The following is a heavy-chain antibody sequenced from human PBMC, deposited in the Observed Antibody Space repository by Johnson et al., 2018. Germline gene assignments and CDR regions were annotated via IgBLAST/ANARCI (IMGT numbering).Heavy chain of an antibody. Sequence: QVQLVESGGGVVQPGRSLRLSCAASGFTFSSYGMHWVRQAPGKGLEWVAVISYDGSNTYYADSVKGRFTISRDNSKNTLYLQMNSLRAEDTAVYYCANQGRLRLGELSLSNRMDVWGKGTTVTVSS. V-gene: IGHV3-30*18. CDR1: GFTFSSYG. J-gene: IGHJ6*03. CDR2: ISYDGSNT. D-gene: IGHD3-16*02. CDR3: ANQGRLRLGELSLSNRMDV.